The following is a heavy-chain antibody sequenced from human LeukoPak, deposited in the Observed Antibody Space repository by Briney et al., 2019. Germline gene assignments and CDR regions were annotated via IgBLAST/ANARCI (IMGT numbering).Heavy chain of an antibody. Sequence: GASVKVSCKASGYSFTSYAMHWVRQAPGQGLEWMGWINPNSGGTNYAQKFQGWVTMTRDTSISTAYMELSRLRSDDTAVYYCARDAMVRGESDAFDIWGQGTMVTVSS. CDR1: GYSFTSYA. V-gene: IGHV1-2*04. CDR2: INPNSGGT. D-gene: IGHD3-10*01. CDR3: ARDAMVRGESDAFDI. J-gene: IGHJ3*02.